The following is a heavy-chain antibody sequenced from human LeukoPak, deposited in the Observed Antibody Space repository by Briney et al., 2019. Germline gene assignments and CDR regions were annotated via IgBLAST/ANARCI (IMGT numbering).Heavy chain of an antibody. Sequence: SETLSLTCAVSGGSISSGGYSWSWLRQPPGKGLEWIGYIYHSGSTYYNPSLKSRVTISVDRSKNQFSLKLSSVTAADTAVYYCARESYCSGGSCYPEHWFDPWGQGTLVTVSS. V-gene: IGHV4-30-2*01. CDR3: ARESYCSGGSCYPEHWFDP. CDR1: GGSISSGGYS. J-gene: IGHJ5*02. D-gene: IGHD2-15*01. CDR2: IYHSGST.